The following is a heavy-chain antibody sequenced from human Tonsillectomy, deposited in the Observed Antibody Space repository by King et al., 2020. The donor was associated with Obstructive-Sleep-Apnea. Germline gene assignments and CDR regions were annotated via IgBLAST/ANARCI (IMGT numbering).Heavy chain of an antibody. CDR2: IYSDGSST. CDR1: GFTFSSYW. Sequence: VQLVESGGGLVQPGGSLRLSCAASGFTFSSYWMHWVRQAPGKGLVWISRIYSDGSSTNYADSVKGRFTISRDNAKNTLYLQMNSLRAEDTAVYYCARDLVSSFAQGYYDMDVWGQGTTVTVSS. D-gene: IGHD6-6*01. V-gene: IGHV3-74*01. CDR3: ARDLVSSFAQGYYDMDV. J-gene: IGHJ6*02.